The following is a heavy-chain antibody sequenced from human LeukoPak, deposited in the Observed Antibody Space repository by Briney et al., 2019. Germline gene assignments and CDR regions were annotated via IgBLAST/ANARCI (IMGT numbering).Heavy chain of an antibody. V-gene: IGHV4-39*07. J-gene: IGHJ5*02. CDR2: IYYSGST. Sequence: SETLSLTCTVSGGSISSSSYYWGWIRQPPGKGLEWIGSIYYSGSTYYNPSLKSRVTISVDTSKNQFSLKLSSVTAADTAVYYCARVAQTQYRIAAAGTGWFDPWGQGTLVTVSS. CDR1: GGSISSSSYY. CDR3: ARVAQTQYRIAAAGTGWFDP. D-gene: IGHD6-13*01.